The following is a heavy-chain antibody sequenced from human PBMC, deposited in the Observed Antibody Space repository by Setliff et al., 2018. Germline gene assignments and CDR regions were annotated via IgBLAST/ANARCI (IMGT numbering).Heavy chain of an antibody. V-gene: IGHV4-34*01. D-gene: IGHD6-13*01. Sequence: SETLSLTCAVYGGSFSTYYWIWIRQPPGKGLEWIGEINHSGSTNYNPSLKSRVTISVDTSKNQFSLELSSVTAADTAVYYCARQQGGALTAIDYWGQGTLVTVSS. CDR1: GGSFSTYY. CDR2: INHSGST. J-gene: IGHJ4*02. CDR3: ARQQGGALTAIDY.